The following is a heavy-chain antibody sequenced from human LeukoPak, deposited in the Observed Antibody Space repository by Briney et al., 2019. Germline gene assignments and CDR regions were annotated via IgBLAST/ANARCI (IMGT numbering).Heavy chain of an antibody. Sequence: SETLSLTCTVSGGSISSGSYYWSWIRQPPGKGLEWIGYIYYSGSTNYNPSLKSRVTISVDTSKNQFSLKLSSVTAADTAVYYCARKFYGVNGLYFDYWGQGTLVTVSS. CDR2: IYYSGST. CDR3: ARKFYGVNGLYFDY. J-gene: IGHJ4*02. V-gene: IGHV4-61*01. D-gene: IGHD4-17*01. CDR1: GGSISSGSYY.